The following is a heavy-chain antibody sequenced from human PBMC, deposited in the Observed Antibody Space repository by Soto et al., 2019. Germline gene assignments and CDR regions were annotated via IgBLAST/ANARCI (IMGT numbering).Heavy chain of an antibody. CDR3: AEGREECELLCFDP. CDR2: ISSRSTTI. D-gene: IGHD1-26*01. J-gene: IGHJ5*02. Sequence: EVQLVESGGGLVQPGGSLRLSCAASGFTFSSYSMNWVRQAPWKGLYWVSYISSRSTTIYYADSVKGRFTISRDNAKNTLYLQMNSLRAEDTAVYYCAEGREECELLCFDPRGQGTLVTVSS. CDR1: GFTFSSYS. V-gene: IGHV3-48*01.